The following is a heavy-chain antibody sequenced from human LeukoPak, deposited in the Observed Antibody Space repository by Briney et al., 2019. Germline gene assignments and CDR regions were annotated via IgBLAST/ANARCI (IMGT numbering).Heavy chain of an antibody. CDR1: GYTFTSYY. CDR2: INPSGGST. Sequence: ASVKVSCKASGYTFTSYYMHWVRQAPGQGLEWMGIINPSGGSTSYAQKFQGRVTMTRDMSTSTVYMELSSLRAEDTAVYYCAKLSVWDGSGNYDYWGQGTLVTVSS. CDR3: AKLSVWDGSGNYDY. J-gene: IGHJ4*02. V-gene: IGHV1-46*01. D-gene: IGHD3-10*01.